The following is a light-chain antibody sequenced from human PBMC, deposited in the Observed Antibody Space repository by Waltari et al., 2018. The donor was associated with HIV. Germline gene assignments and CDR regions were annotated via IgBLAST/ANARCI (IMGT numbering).Light chain of an antibody. Sequence: EIVMTQSPLSLPVTPGEPASISCRSSQSLLNSNGYTYLDWYLQRPGQSPQLLIYLGSNRASGVSDRFSGSGSGTDFKLKISRVEAEDVGIYYCMQALQTLLTFGGGTKVEIK. V-gene: IGKV2-28*01. CDR1: QSLLNSNGYTY. CDR2: LGS. CDR3: MQALQTLLT. J-gene: IGKJ4*01.